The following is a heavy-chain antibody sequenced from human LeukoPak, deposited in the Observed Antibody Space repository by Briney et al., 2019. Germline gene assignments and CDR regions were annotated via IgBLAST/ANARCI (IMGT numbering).Heavy chain of an antibody. CDR3: ARGAGIMGAHYMDV. Sequence: ASVKVSCKASGYTFTGYYLHWVRQAPGQGLEWMGWINPNSGGTNYAQKFQGRVTMTRDTSISTAYMELSRLRSDDTAVYYCARGAGIMGAHYMDVWGKGTTVTVSS. CDR1: GYTFTGYY. V-gene: IGHV1-2*02. J-gene: IGHJ6*03. CDR2: INPNSGGT. D-gene: IGHD1-26*01.